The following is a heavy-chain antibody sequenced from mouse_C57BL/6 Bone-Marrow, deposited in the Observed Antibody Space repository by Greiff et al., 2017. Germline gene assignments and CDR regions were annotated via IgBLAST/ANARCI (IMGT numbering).Heavy chain of an antibody. CDR2: IYPGDGDT. Sequence: QVQLQQSGPELVKPGASVKISCKASGYAFSSSWMNWVKQRPGKGLEWIGRIYPGDGDTNYNGKLKGKATLTADKSSSTAYMQLSSLTSEDSAVYFCARETFAYWGQGTLVTVSA. CDR3: ARETFAY. J-gene: IGHJ3*01. V-gene: IGHV1-82*01. CDR1: GYAFSSSW.